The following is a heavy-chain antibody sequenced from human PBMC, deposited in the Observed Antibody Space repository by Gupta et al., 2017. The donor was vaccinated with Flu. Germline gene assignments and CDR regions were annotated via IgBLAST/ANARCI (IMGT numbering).Heavy chain of an antibody. Sequence: EVQLVESGGGLVKPGGSLRLSCAASGFTLSSYSMNWVRQAPGKGLAWVSSISSSSSYIYYADSVKGRFTISRDNAKNSLDLQLNRLRAEDTSVYYGASDATVNGMDVGGQGTTVTVSS. D-gene: IGHD4-17*01. J-gene: IGHJ6*02. CDR2: ISSSSSYI. V-gene: IGHV3-21*01. CDR3: ASDATVNGMDV. CDR1: GFTLSSYS.